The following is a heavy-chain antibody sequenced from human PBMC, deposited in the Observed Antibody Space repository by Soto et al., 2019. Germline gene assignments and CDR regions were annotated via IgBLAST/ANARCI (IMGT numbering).Heavy chain of an antibody. J-gene: IGHJ4*01. D-gene: IGHD6-19*01. CDR3: AKEVTVAGDLDY. CDR2: ISSDGYIS. CDR1: GFIFRSYG. V-gene: IGHV3-30*18. Sequence: QVRLVESGGGVVQPGRSLRLSCVASGFIFRSYGIHWVRQAPGKGLEWVAVISSDGYISYYANSVRGRFTISRDNSKNTLYLHMDSLRPEDTAVYYCAKEVTVAGDLDYWGLGTLVTVSS.